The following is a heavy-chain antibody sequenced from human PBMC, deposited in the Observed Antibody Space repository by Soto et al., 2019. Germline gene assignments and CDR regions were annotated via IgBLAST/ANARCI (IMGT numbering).Heavy chain of an antibody. D-gene: IGHD1-26*01. CDR3: ARAWEAGGGWFDP. CDR2: IIPIFGTA. Sequence: GASVKVSCKASGGTFSSYAISWVRQAPGQGLEWMGGIIPIFGTANYAQKFQGRVTITADESTSTAYMELSSLRSEDTAVYYCARAWEAGGGWFDPWGQGTLVTVSS. J-gene: IGHJ5*02. CDR1: GGTFSSYA. V-gene: IGHV1-69*13.